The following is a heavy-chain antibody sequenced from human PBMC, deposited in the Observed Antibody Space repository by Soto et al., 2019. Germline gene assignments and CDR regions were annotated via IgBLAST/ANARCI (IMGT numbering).Heavy chain of an antibody. J-gene: IGHJ4*02. V-gene: IGHV3-30-3*01. CDR3: ARGGENNFWSGCPDY. CDR1: GFTFSRFA. Sequence: QVHLVESGGGVVQPGKSLRLSCAASGFTFSRFAINWVRQTPGKGLEWVAVVSYDASNKMYADSVKGRFTISRDNFRNMVFLQMSSLSAEDTSIYYCARGGENNFWSGCPDYWGQGTLVTVSS. D-gene: IGHD3-3*01. CDR2: VSYDASNK.